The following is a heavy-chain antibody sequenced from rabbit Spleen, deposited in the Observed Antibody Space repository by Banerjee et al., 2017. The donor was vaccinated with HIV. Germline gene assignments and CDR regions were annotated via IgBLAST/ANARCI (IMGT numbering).Heavy chain of an antibody. CDR2: IYTAATTT. J-gene: IGHJ6*01. V-gene: IGHV1S40*01. CDR1: GFDLSDYYY. CDR3: ARDTGTSFSTYGMDL. Sequence: QSLEESGGDLVKPGASLTLTCTASGFDLSDYYYMYWVRQAPGKGLEWIGTIYTAATTTYYANWAKGRFTISKTSSTTVTLQMTSLTAADTATYFCARDTGTSFSTYGMDLWGPGDPRHRL. D-gene: IGHD8-1*01.